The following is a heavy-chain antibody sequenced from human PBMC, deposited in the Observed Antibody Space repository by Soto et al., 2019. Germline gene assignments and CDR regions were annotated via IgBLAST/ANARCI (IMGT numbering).Heavy chain of an antibody. V-gene: IGHV6-1*01. D-gene: IGHD3-10*01. CDR3: ARGNALDV. J-gene: IGHJ3*01. Sequence: QGQLQQSGPGLVKPSQTLSLTCAISGDSVSSDITSWNWIRQSPSRGLEWLGRTYYRSKWFHDYAGSVKSRITINPDTSKNQFALEVNSMTPEDTAVYYCARGNALDVWGQGTVVTVSS. CDR2: TYYRSKWFH. CDR1: GDSVSSDITS.